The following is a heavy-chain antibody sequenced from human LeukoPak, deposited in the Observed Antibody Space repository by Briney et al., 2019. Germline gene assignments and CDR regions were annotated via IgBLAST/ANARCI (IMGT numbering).Heavy chain of an antibody. CDR2: ITPNKSP. J-gene: IGHJ4*02. CDR1: GYTVTDYS. V-gene: IGHV1-2*02. CDR3: SRVRCGDGFAPLDS. D-gene: IGHD3-10*01. Sequence: ASVTVSCKASGYTVTDYSVHWIRQPPPQGIELMWWITPNKSPDYAQNFQVKVSISRDTYTTTAYMELPVLRDNDSAVDYCSRVRCGDGFAPLDSWGQGTLITVS.